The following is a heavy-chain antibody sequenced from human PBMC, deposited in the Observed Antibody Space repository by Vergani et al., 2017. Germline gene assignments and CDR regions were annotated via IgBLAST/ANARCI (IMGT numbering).Heavy chain of an antibody. CDR1: GGSISSSSYY. CDR2: IYYSGST. D-gene: IGHD2-15*01. V-gene: IGHV4-39*01. CDR3: GGYCSGGNCYFGDY. J-gene: IGHJ4*02. Sequence: QLQLQESGPGLVKPSETLSLTCPVSGGSISSSSYYWGWIRQPPGKGLEWIGSIYYSGSTYYNPSLKSRVTISVDTSKNQFSLKLSSVTAADTAVYYCGGYCSGGNCYFGDYWGQGTLVTVSS.